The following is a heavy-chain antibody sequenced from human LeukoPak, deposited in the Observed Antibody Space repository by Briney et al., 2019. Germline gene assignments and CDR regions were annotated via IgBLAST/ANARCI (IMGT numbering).Heavy chain of an antibody. V-gene: IGHV3-30-3*01. Sequence: SGGSLRLSGAASGFTFSSYAMHWVRQAPGKGLECVAVISYDGSNKSYADSVKGRFTISRDNSKNTLYLQMNSLRAEDTAVYYCARDQRGVIDYWGQGTLVTVSS. CDR3: ARDQRGVIDY. CDR1: GFTFSSYA. CDR2: ISYDGSNK. D-gene: IGHD3-10*01. J-gene: IGHJ4*02.